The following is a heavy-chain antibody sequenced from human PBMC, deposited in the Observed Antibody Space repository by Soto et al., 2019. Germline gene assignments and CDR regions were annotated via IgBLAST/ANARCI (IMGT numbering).Heavy chain of an antibody. J-gene: IGHJ6*02. CDR3: AKANRMTYYYYGMDV. V-gene: IGHV3-23*01. CDR2: ISGSGGST. CDR1: ELTFRAFA. Sequence: PGGLLRLSCRASELTFRAFAMSWVRQAPGKGLEGVSAISGSGGSTYYADSLKGRFTISRDNSKNTLYLQMNSLTAEATAVYYCAKANRMTYYYYGMDVWGQGTTVTVSS.